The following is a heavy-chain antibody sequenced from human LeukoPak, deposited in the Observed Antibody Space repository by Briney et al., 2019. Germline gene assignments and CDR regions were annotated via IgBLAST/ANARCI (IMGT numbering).Heavy chain of an antibody. CDR1: GFTFSSYA. Sequence: GGSLRLSCAASGFTFSSYAMSWVRQAPGKGLEWVSAISGSGGSTYYADSVKGRFTISRDNSKNTLYLQMNSLRAEDTAVYYCAKSFSYCSGGSCYLPANWGQGTLVTVSS. CDR3: AKSFSYCSGGSCYLPAN. D-gene: IGHD2-15*01. CDR2: ISGSGGST. V-gene: IGHV3-23*01. J-gene: IGHJ4*02.